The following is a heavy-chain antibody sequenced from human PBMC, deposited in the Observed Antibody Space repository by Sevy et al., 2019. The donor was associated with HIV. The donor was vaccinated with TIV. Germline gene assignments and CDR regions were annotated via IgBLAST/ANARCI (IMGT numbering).Heavy chain of an antibody. V-gene: IGHV4-30-4*01. CDR2: IYYSGST. Sequence: SETLSLTCTVSGGSISSGDYYWSWIRQPPGKGLEWIGYIYYSGSTYYNPSLKRRVTISVDTSKNQFSLKLSSVTAADTAVYYCAREKLDILTGYHRTGTTLAWFDPWGQGTLVTVSS. J-gene: IGHJ5*02. CDR3: AREKLDILTGYHRTGTTLAWFDP. CDR1: GGSISSGDYY. D-gene: IGHD3-9*01.